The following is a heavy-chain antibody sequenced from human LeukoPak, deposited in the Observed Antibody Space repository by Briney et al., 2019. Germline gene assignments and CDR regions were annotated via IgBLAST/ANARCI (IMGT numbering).Heavy chain of an antibody. CDR3: AKERLTKVSHETDY. CDR1: GFTFSSYG. V-gene: IGHV3-30*18. D-gene: IGHD5/OR15-5a*01. J-gene: IGHJ4*02. Sequence: GRSLRLSCAASGFTFSSYGMHWVRQAPGKGLEWVAVISYDGKVKYYADSVKGRFTISRDNSKNTLYLEMSSLRGEDTAVYYCAKERLTKVSHETDYWGQGTLVTVSS. CDR2: ISYDGKVK.